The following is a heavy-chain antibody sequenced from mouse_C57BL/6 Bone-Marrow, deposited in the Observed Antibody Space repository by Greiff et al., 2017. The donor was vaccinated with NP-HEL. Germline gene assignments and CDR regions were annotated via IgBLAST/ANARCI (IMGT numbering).Heavy chain of an antibody. CDR3: ARGGITPYWYFDV. J-gene: IGHJ1*03. V-gene: IGHV5-4*01. CDR2: ISDGGSYT. D-gene: IGHD2-4*01. CDR1: GFLSSSNP. Sequence: EVQGVELGEGLVKLGGSRKLPCAAPGFLSSSNPLSWVGQTPEKRLEWVATISDGGSYTSYPDNVKGRFTISRDNAKNNLYLQMSHLKSEDTAMYYCARGGITPYWYFDVWGTGTTVTVSS.